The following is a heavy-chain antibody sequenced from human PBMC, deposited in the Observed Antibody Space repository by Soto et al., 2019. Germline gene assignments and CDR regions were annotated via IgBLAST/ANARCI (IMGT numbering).Heavy chain of an antibody. Sequence: GGSLRLSCAASGFTFSSYGMHWVRQAPGKGLEWVAVISYDGSNKYYADSVKGRFTISRDNSKNTLYLQMNSLRAEDKAVYYFAKASEYYYDSSVYAYWGQGTLVTVSS. CDR3: AKASEYYYDSSVYAY. CDR2: ISYDGSNK. CDR1: GFTFSSYG. J-gene: IGHJ4*02. V-gene: IGHV3-30*18. D-gene: IGHD3-22*01.